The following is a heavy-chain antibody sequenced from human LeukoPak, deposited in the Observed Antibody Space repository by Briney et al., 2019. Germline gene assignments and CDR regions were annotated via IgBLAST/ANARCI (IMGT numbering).Heavy chain of an antibody. V-gene: IGHV4-30-4*01. CDR2: IHGSGST. CDR3: ARGFGSGSYYYGWFDH. J-gene: IGHJ5*02. CDR1: GASISSGDYH. Sequence: SQTLSLTCTVSGASISSGDYHWNWIRQSPGNGLEWIGFIHGSGSTYYNPSLNRRATISRDLSKTQYSLKLSSVTAADTAVYYCARGFGSGSYYYGWFDHWGQGTLVTVSS. D-gene: IGHD3-10*01.